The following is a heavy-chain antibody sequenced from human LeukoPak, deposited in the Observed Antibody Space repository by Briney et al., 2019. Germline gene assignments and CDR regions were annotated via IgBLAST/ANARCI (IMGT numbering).Heavy chain of an antibody. V-gene: IGHV4-61*01. J-gene: IGHJ4*02. CDR2: IYYSGST. Sequence: PSETLSLTCTVSGGSVSSGSYYWSWIRQPPGKGLEWIGYIYYSGSTNYNPSLKSRVTISVDTSKNQFSLKLSSVTAADTAVYYCARDRVAVAGIDYWGQGTLVTVSS. D-gene: IGHD6-19*01. CDR3: ARDRVAVAGIDY. CDR1: GGSVSSGSYY.